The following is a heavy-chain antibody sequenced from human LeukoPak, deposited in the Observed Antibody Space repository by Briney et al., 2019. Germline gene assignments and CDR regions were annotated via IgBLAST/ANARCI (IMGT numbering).Heavy chain of an antibody. CDR2: INTHTGNP. CDR3: AREWEAAAAGLNWFDP. CDR1: GYTFTRFT. J-gene: IGHJ5*02. V-gene: IGHV7-4-1*02. Sequence: EASVKVSCKASGYTFTRFTVIWVRQAPGQGLEWMGWINTHTGNPTYAPGFTGRFVFSLDTSVSTAYLQISSLKAEDTAVYYCAREWEAAAAGLNWFDPWGQGTLVTVSS. D-gene: IGHD6-13*01.